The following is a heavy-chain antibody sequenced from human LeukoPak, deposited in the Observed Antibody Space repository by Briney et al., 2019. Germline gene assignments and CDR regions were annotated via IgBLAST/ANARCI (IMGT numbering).Heavy chain of an antibody. CDR1: GLIFSSYW. Sequence: SRGSLRLSCAASGLIFSSYWMHWVRQAPGKGPVWVSSMNSDGSSTMYADSVKGRFTSSRDNAKNTLYLQMNSLRVDDTAAYYCVRGSKYSSIWYVDYWGQGTLVSVSS. J-gene: IGHJ4*02. CDR2: MNSDGSST. CDR3: VRGSKYSSIWYVDY. V-gene: IGHV3-74*03. D-gene: IGHD6-13*01.